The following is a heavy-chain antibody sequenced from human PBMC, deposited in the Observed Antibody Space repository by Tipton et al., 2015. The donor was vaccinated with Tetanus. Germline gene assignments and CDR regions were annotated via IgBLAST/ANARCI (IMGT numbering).Heavy chain of an antibody. CDR3: ARDVWRSYDSSVYQDLDAFDI. J-gene: IGHJ3*02. V-gene: IGHV4-4*07. CDR2: IYTSGST. Sequence: TLSLTCTVSGGSISTYYWSWIRQPAGKGLEWIGRIYTSGSTNYNTSLKRRVPMSVDTSNTQISLKLSSVTVADTAVYYCARDVWRSYDSSVYQDLDAFDIWCQGTMVAVSS. D-gene: IGHD3-22*01. CDR1: GGSISTYY.